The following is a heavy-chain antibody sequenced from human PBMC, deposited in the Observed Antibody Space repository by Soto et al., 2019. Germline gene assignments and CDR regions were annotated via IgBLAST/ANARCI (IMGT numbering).Heavy chain of an antibody. CDR3: ARAGYSTSWYGTLSTGAHGVEIDY. J-gene: IGHJ4*02. V-gene: IGHV1-18*01. CDR1: GYTFISYG. D-gene: IGHD6-13*01. CDR2: ISPYTANP. Sequence: QIQLVQSGAEVKKPGASVKVSCKASGYTFISYGISWVRQAPGQGLEWMGWISPYTANPNYSQKFQGTVTMTTDRSTSTAYIELRTLRSDDSAVYYCARAGYSTSWYGTLSTGAHGVEIDYWGQGTLVTVSS.